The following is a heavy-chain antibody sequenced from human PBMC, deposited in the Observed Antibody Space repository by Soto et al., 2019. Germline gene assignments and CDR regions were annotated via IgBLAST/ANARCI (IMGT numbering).Heavy chain of an antibody. Sequence: QVQLVQSGAEVKKPGASVKVSCKVSGYTLTELFLHWVRQAPEKGLEWMGGFDPEDGETIYAQKFQGRVTMTEDTSPDTAYMSLSRLSSEDTAVYYCATWDPLVPFDYWGQGTLVTVAS. CDR2: FDPEDGET. CDR1: GYTLTELF. D-gene: IGHD1-26*01. CDR3: ATWDPLVPFDY. J-gene: IGHJ4*02. V-gene: IGHV1-24*01.